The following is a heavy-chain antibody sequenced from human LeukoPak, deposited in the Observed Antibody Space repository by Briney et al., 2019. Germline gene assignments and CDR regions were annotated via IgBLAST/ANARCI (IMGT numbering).Heavy chain of an antibody. CDR3: AKAPPPTVGNNGFDP. Sequence: GGSLRLSCAASGFTFSSYWMSWVRQAPGKGLEWVANIKQDGSEKYYVDSVKGRFTISRDNAKNSLYLQMNSLRAEDTAVYYCAKAPPPTVGNNGFDPGGQGPLVTVSS. CDR1: GFTFSSYW. D-gene: IGHD4-17*01. J-gene: IGHJ5*02. V-gene: IGHV3-7*03. CDR2: IKQDGSEK.